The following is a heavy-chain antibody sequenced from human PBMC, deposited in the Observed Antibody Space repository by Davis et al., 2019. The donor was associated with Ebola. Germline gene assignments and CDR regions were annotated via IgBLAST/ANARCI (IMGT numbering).Heavy chain of an antibody. Sequence: PGGSLRLSCVGSGFSFRSYWMNWVRQVSGRSPEWVANIRGDGSEKYYVDSVKGRFTISRDNTKNSVYLQMRSLSADDTAVYYCSRAYNSTWESWGRGALVTVSS. D-gene: IGHD2/OR15-2a*01. CDR2: IRGDGSEK. CDR3: SRAYNSTWES. V-gene: IGHV3-7*03. CDR1: GFSFRSYW. J-gene: IGHJ5*02.